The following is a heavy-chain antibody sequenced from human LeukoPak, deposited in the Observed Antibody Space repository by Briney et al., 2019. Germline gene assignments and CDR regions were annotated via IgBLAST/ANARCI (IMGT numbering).Heavy chain of an antibody. J-gene: IGHJ5*02. Sequence: PSETLSLTCGVSGNSISSGYYWGWIRKTPGKGLEWIGSIYHSGGTYYNPSLKSRVTISVDTSKNQFSLKLSSVTAADTAVYYCARVAALYYDSIGFWFDPWGQGTLVTVSS. CDR1: GNSISSGYY. V-gene: IGHV4-38-2*01. CDR3: ARVAALYYDSIGFWFDP. D-gene: IGHD3-22*01. CDR2: IYHSGGT.